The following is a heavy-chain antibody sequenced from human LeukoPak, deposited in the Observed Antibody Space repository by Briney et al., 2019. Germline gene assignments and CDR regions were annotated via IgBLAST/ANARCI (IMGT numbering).Heavy chain of an antibody. CDR2: ISSSGGTT. CDR3: AKVKDYYYYYGMDV. CDR1: GFTFSSYA. V-gene: IGHV3-23*01. Sequence: GGSLRLSCAASGFTFSSYAMSWVRQAPGKGLEWVLLISSSGGTTYYADSVKGRFTISRDNSKNTLYLQMNSRRAEDTAVYYCAKVKDYYYYYGMDVWGQGTTVTVSS. J-gene: IGHJ6*02.